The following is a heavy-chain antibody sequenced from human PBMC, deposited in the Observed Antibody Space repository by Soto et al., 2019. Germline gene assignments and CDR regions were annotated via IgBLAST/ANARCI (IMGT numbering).Heavy chain of an antibody. D-gene: IGHD2-15*01. CDR3: ARDDWGCSGGSCSLFNFDY. Sequence: QVQLVESGGGVVQPGRSLRLSCAASGFTFSSYAMHWVRQAPGKGLEGVAVISYDGSNKYYADSVKGRFTISRDNSKNTLYLQMNSLRAEDTAVYYCARDDWGCSGGSCSLFNFDYWGQGTLVTVSS. J-gene: IGHJ4*02. CDR2: ISYDGSNK. CDR1: GFTFSSYA. V-gene: IGHV3-30-3*01.